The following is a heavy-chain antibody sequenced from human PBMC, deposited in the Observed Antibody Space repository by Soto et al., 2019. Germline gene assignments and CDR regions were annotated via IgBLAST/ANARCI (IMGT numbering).Heavy chain of an antibody. D-gene: IGHD3-10*01. CDR3: AKDFKVSGSHYGTLNYYYGMDV. CDR1: GFTFSTYG. Sequence: GGSLRLSCAASGFTFSTYGMQWVRQAPGKGLEWVAVISYDGYLKYYVDAVKGRFTVARDNFKNTLFLEMNSLRVEDTAVYFCAKDFKVSGSHYGTLNYYYGMDVWGQGTTVTVSS. CDR2: ISYDGYLK. J-gene: IGHJ6*02. V-gene: IGHV3-30*18.